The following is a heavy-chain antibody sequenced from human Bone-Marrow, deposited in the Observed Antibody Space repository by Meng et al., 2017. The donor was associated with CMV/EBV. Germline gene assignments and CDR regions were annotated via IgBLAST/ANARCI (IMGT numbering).Heavy chain of an antibody. CDR3: ARVLPWGRSGPTKYYYYGMDV. V-gene: IGHV1-2*02. Sequence: ASVKVSCKASGYTFSGYYIHWVRQAPGQGLQWMGWINPNSGATNYAQQFQGIVTMTSDTFITTAYMELSSLRSEDTAVYYCARVLPWGRSGPTKYYYYGMDVWGQGTTVTVSS. CDR1: GYTFSGYY. J-gene: IGHJ6*02. CDR2: INPNSGAT. D-gene: IGHD3-16*01.